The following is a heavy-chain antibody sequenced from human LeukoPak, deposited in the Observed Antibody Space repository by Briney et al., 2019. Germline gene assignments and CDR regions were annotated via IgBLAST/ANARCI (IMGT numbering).Heavy chain of an antibody. V-gene: IGHV3-21*06. D-gene: IGHD6-6*01. J-gene: IGHJ4*02. CDR2: IDSSGGYM. CDR1: GFTFNTYS. Sequence: GGSLRLSCEASGFTFNTYSMNWARQAPGKGLEWVSSIDSSGGYMFYADSVKGRFIISRDNAKDSLYLQMNSLRAEGTAVYYCARDKGTSYLSSFDYWGQGTLVTVSS. CDR3: ARDKGTSYLSSFDY.